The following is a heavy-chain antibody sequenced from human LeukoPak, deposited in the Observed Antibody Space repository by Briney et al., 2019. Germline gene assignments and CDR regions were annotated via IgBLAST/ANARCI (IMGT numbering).Heavy chain of an antibody. CDR2: INPNSGGT. CDR1: GYTFTDYY. CDR3: ATSRWLYNWFDP. D-gene: IGHD4-23*01. J-gene: IGHJ5*02. Sequence: ASVKVSCRASGYTFTDYYIHWVRQAPGQGLEWMGWINPNSGGTNYAQKFQGRVTVTRDTSISTDYLNLTRLRSDDTAVYYCATSRWLYNWFDPWGQGTLVTVSS. V-gene: IGHV1-2*02.